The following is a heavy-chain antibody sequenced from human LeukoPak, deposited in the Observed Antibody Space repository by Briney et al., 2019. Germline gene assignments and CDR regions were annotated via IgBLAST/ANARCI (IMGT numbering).Heavy chain of an antibody. Sequence: ASVKVSCKASCYTFTSYGISWVRQAPGQGLEWMGWISAYNGNTNYAQKLQGRVTMTTDTSTSTAYMELRSLRSDDTAVYYCATLFPPEYQLLYWGQGTLVTVSS. J-gene: IGHJ4*02. D-gene: IGHD2-2*01. V-gene: IGHV1-18*01. CDR1: CYTFTSYG. CDR2: ISAYNGNT. CDR3: ATLFPPEYQLLY.